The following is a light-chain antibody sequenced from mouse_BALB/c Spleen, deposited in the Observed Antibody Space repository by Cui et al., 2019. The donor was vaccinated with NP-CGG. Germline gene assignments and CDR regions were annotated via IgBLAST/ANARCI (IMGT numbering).Light chain of an antibody. Sequence: GVVTQGSSLTPSTGETVKLTCRSSTGAVTTSNYANWVQEKPDHLFTGLIGGTNNRAPGVSARFSGSLIGDKAALTITGAQTEDEAIYFCALWYSNHWVFGGGTKLTVL. CDR3: ALWYSNHWV. V-gene: IGLV1*01. J-gene: IGLJ1*01. CDR1: TGAVTTSNY. CDR2: GTN.